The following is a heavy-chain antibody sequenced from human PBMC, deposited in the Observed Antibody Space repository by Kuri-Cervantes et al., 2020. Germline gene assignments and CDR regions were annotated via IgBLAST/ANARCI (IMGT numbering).Heavy chain of an antibody. J-gene: IGHJ3*02. V-gene: IGHV3-21*01. D-gene: IGHD2-15*01. CDR1: GFTFSSYS. Sequence: GESLKISCAASGFTFSSYSMNWVRQAPGKGLEWVSSISSSSSYIYYADSVKGRFTISRDNAKNSLYLQMNSLRAEDTAVYYCARGYCSGGRCYGAFDIWGQGTMVTVSS. CDR2: ISSSSSYI. CDR3: ARGYCSGGRCYGAFDI.